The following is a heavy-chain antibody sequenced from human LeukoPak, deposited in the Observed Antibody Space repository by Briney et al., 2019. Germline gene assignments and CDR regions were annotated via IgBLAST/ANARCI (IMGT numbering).Heavy chain of an antibody. Sequence: QPGGSLRLSCAASGFTFSSYGMHWVRQAPGKGLEWVAVISYDGSNKYYADSVKGRFTISRDNSKNTLYLQMNSLRAEDTAVYYCAKVTTYCSGGSCYPNFDYWGQGTLVTVSS. CDR2: ISYDGSNK. D-gene: IGHD2-15*01. V-gene: IGHV3-30*18. CDR3: AKVTTYCSGGSCYPNFDY. J-gene: IGHJ4*02. CDR1: GFTFSSYG.